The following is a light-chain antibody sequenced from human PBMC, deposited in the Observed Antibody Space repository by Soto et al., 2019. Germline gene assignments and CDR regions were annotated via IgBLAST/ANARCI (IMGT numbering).Light chain of an antibody. CDR2: AAS. J-gene: IGKJ1*01. CDR3: QKYDSALGT. V-gene: IGKV1-27*01. Sequence: DIQMNQSPSSLSASVGDRVTITCRATQGISNYLAWYQQKPGKVPKLLIYAASTLQSGVPSRFSGSGSGTDFTLTISSLQPEDVATYYCQKYDSALGTFGQGTKVDIK. CDR1: QGISNY.